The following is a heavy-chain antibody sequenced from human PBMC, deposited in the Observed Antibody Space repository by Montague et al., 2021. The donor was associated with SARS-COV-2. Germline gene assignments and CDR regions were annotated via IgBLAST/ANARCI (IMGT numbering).Heavy chain of an antibody. J-gene: IGHJ4*02. Sequence: SLRLSCAASGFTFSSYAMNWVRQAPGKGLEWVSGISDTTGSTYYADSVKVRFTISRDNSQNTLYLQMNSLRAEDTAVYYCARGGLRSAWHLGNDCWGQGTLVTVSS. CDR2: ISDTTGST. CDR3: ARGGLRSAWHLGNDC. CDR1: GFTFSSYA. V-gene: IGHV3-23*01. D-gene: IGHD6-19*01.